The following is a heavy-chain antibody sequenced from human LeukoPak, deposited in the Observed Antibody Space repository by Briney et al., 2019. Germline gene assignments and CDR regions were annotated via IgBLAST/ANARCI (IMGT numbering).Heavy chain of an antibody. CDR3: AKEVVVVITTPTEAGFDY. J-gene: IGHJ4*02. D-gene: IGHD3-22*01. Sequence: GGSLRLSCAASGFTFSSYAKSWVRQAPGKGLEWVSAISGSGGSTYYADSVKGRFTISRDNSKNTLYLQMNSLRAEDTAVYYCAKEVVVVITTPTEAGFDYWGQGTLVTVSS. CDR1: GFTFSSYA. V-gene: IGHV3-23*01. CDR2: ISGSGGST.